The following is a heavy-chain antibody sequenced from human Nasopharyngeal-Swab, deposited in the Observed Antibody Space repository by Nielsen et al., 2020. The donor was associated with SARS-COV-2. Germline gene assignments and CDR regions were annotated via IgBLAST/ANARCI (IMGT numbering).Heavy chain of an antibody. CDR3: ARAEAVAGTWGFDY. V-gene: IGHV3-21*01. D-gene: IGHD6-19*01. J-gene: IGHJ4*02. CDR2: ISSSSSYI. Sequence: GESLKISCAASGFTFSSYSMNWVRQAPGKGLEWVLSISSSSSYIYYADSVKGRFTISRDNAKNSLYLQMNSLRAEDTAVYYCARAEAVAGTWGFDYWGQGTLDTVSS. CDR1: GFTFSSYS.